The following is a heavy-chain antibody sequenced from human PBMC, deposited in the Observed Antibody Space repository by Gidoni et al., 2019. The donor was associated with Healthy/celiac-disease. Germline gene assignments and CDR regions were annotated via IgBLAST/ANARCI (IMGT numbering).Heavy chain of an antibody. CDR2: ISYDGSNK. Sequence: QVQLVESGGGVVQPGGSLRLSCASSGSTFSSYAMHWVRQAPGKGLEWVAVISYDGSNKYYADSVKGRFTISRDNSKNTLYLQMNSLRAEDTAVYYCARDGRQRIHDAFDIWGQGTMVTVSS. V-gene: IGHV3-30-3*01. CDR3: ARDGRQRIHDAFDI. D-gene: IGHD2-15*01. CDR1: GSTFSSYA. J-gene: IGHJ3*02.